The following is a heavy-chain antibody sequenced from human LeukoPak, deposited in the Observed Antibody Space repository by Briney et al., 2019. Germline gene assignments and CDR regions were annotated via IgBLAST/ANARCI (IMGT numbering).Heavy chain of an antibody. J-gene: IGHJ4*02. CDR1: GYSISSGYY. CDR2: IYHSGTT. D-gene: IGHD1-26*01. V-gene: IGHV4-38-2*02. Sequence: SETLSLTCTVSGYSISSGYYWGWIRQPPGKGLEWIGNIYHSGTTYYNPSLQSRVTISVDTSKKQFSLKLSSVTAADTAVYYCARHLVGKVGASDYWGQGTLVTVSS. CDR3: ARHLVGKVGASDY.